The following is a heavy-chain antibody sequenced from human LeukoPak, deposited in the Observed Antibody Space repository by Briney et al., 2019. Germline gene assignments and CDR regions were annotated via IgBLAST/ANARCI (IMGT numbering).Heavy chain of an antibody. CDR3: ARDAGGAPLTGYYDYYYGMDV. CDR2: ISSSGSTI. J-gene: IGHJ6*02. V-gene: IGHV3-11*01. D-gene: IGHD3-9*01. Sequence: GGSLRLSCAASGFTFSDYYMSWIRQAPGKGLEWVSYISSSGSTIYYADSVKGRFTISRDNAKNSLYLQMNSLRAEDTAVYYCARDAGGAPLTGYYDYYYGMDVWGQGTTVTVSS. CDR1: GFTFSDYY.